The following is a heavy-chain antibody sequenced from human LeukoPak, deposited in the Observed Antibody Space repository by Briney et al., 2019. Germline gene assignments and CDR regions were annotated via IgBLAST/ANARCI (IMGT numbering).Heavy chain of an antibody. CDR3: ARDDSNCSGGSCHGSYYYYYGMDV. V-gene: IGHV3-21*01. D-gene: IGHD2-15*01. CDR1: GFTVSSNY. J-gene: IGHJ6*02. CDR2: ISSSSSYI. Sequence: GGSLRLSCAASGFTVSSNYMSWVRQAPGKGLEWVSSISSSSSYIYYADSVKGRFTISRDNAKNSLYLQMNSLRAEDTAVYYCARDDSNCSGGSCHGSYYYYYGMDVWGQGTTVTVSS.